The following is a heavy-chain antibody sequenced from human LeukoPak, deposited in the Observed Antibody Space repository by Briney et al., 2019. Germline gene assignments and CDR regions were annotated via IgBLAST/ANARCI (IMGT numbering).Heavy chain of an antibody. J-gene: IGHJ4*02. CDR1: GYTFTSYD. D-gene: IGHD6-13*01. Sequence: ASVKVSCKASGYTFTSYDINWVRQATGQGLEWMGWMNPNSGNTDYAQKFKGRVTMTRNTSISTAYMELSSLRSEDTAVYYCGRGVGIAAADDFDYWGQGTLVTVSS. V-gene: IGHV1-8*01. CDR2: MNPNSGNT. CDR3: GRGVGIAAADDFDY.